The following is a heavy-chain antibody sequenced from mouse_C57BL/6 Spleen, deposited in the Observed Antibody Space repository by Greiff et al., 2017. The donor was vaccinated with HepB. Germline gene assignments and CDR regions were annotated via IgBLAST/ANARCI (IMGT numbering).Heavy chain of an antibody. CDR2: IDPEDGET. Sequence: VQLQQSGAELVKPGASVKLSCTASGFNIKDYYMHWVKQRTEKGLEWIGRIDPEDGETKYAPKFQGKATITADTSSNTAYLQLSSLTSEDTAVYYCARESYGNYGEYYFDYWGQGTTLTVSS. CDR1: GFNIKDYY. CDR3: ARESYGNYGEYYFDY. D-gene: IGHD2-1*01. V-gene: IGHV14-2*01. J-gene: IGHJ2*01.